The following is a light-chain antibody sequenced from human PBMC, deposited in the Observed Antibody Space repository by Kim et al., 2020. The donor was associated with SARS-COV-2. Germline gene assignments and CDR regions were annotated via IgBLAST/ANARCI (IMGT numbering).Light chain of an antibody. CDR3: QSYDSIFHVV. J-gene: IGLJ2*01. CDR2: EDN. V-gene: IGLV6-57*04. CDR1: SGSIASNY. Sequence: NFMLTQPHSVSESPGKTVTISCTRSSGSIASNYVQWYQQRPGSAPTTVIYEDNQRPSGVPDRFSGSIDSSSNSASLTIYGLKTEDEADYYCQSYDSIFHVVFGGGTQLTVL.